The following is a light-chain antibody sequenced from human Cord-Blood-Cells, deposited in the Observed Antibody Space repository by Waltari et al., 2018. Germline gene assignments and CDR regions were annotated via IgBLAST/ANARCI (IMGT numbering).Light chain of an antibody. Sequence: SSELTQDPAVSVALGQTVRITCQGDSLRSYYASWYQQKPGQAPVLVISGKNNRPSGIPDRFSGSSSGNTASLTITGAQAEDEADYYCNSWDSSGNHYVFGTGTKVTVL. V-gene: IGLV3-19*01. CDR1: SLRSYY. J-gene: IGLJ1*01. CDR3: NSWDSSGNHYV. CDR2: GKN.